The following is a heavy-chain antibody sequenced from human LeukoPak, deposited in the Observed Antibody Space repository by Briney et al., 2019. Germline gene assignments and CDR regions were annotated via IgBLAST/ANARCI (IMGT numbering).Heavy chain of an antibody. V-gene: IGHV4-59*08. CDR3: ARVPYYYYGMDV. J-gene: IGHJ6*02. D-gene: IGHD2-2*01. CDR2: IYYSGST. Sequence: SETLSLTCTASGGSISSYYWSWIRQPPGKGLEWIGYIYYSGSTNYNPSLESRVTISVDTSKNQFSLKLSSVTAADTAVYYCARVPYYYYGMDVWGQGTTVTVSS. CDR1: GGSISSYY.